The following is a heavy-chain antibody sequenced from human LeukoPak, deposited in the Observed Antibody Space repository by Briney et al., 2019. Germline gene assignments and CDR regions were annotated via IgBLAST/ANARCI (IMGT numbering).Heavy chain of an antibody. D-gene: IGHD6-13*01. CDR3: AKSDEKYSSSWTNWFDP. V-gene: IGHV3-23*01. CDR1: GFTFSSYA. J-gene: IGHJ5*02. CDR2: ISGSGGST. Sequence: GGSLRLSCAASGFTFSSYAMSWVRQAPGKGLEWVSAISGSGGSTYYADSVKGRFTISRDNSKNTLYLQMNSLRAEDTAVYYCAKSDEKYSSSWTNWFDPWGQGTLVTVSS.